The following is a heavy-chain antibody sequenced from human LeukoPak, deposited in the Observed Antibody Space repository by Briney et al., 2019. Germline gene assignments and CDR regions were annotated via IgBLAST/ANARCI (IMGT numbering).Heavy chain of an antibody. J-gene: IGHJ4*02. CDR2: INPNSGGT. CDR3: ARVGMYYDILTGYGY. Sequence: GGSLRLSCAASGFTFSSYAMHWVRQAPGQGLEWMGWINPNSGGTNYAQKFQGRVTMTRDTSISTAYMELSRLRSDDTAVYYCARVGMYYDILTGYGYWGQGTLVTVSS. V-gene: IGHV1-2*02. D-gene: IGHD3-9*01. CDR1: GFTFSSYA.